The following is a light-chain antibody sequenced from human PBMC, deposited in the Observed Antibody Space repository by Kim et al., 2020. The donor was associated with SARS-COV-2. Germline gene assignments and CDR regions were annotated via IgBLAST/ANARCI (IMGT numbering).Light chain of an antibody. CDR2: EVN. Sequence: QSALTQPASVSGSPGQSITISCTGTSTDVGGYKLVSWYQHHPGKAPKVMIYEVNKRPSGVSNRFSGSNSGNTASLTISGLQAEDEADYYCCSYAGGTTFVVFGGGTKLTVL. CDR3: CSYAGGTTFVV. J-gene: IGLJ2*01. CDR1: STDVGGYKL. V-gene: IGLV2-23*02.